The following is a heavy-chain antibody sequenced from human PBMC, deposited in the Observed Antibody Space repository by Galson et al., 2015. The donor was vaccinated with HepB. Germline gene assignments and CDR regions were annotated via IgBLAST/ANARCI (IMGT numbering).Heavy chain of an antibody. D-gene: IGHD2-2*02. J-gene: IGHJ6*03. V-gene: IGHV1-69*13. CDR3: ARGRSYCSSTSCYTPDYHYYMDV. Sequence: SVKVSCKASGGTFSSYAISWVRQAPGQGLEWMGGIIPSFGTANYAQKFQGRVTITADESTGTAYIELSSLRSDDTAVYYCARGRSYCSSTSCYTPDYHYYMDVWGKGATVTVSS. CDR1: GGTFSSYA. CDR2: IIPSFGTA.